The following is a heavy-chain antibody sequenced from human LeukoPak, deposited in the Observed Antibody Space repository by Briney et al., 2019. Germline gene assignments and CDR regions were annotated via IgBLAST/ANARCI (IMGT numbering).Heavy chain of an antibody. Sequence: GGSLRLSCAASGFTFSSYGMSWVRQAPGKGLEWVSAISGSGGSTYYADSVKGRFTISRDNSKNTLYLQMNSLRAEDTAVYYCARTMIVASRAFDYWGQGTLVTVSS. CDR3: ARTMIVASRAFDY. D-gene: IGHD3-22*01. CDR2: ISGSGGST. CDR1: GFTFSSYG. V-gene: IGHV3-23*01. J-gene: IGHJ4*02.